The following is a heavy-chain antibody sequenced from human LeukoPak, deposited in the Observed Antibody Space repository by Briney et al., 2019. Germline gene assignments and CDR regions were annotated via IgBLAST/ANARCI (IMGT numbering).Heavy chain of an antibody. V-gene: IGHV3-23*01. D-gene: IGHD2-2*01. CDR1: GFTFSSYA. CDR2: ISGSGGNT. Sequence: GGSLRLSCAASGFTFSSYAMSWVRQAPGKGLEWLSSISGSGGNTYYADSVKGRFTISRDNSKDTLYLHIKSLRAEDTAVYYCAKDISSNCYRGRGVDHWGQGTLVTVSS. CDR3: AKDISSNCYRGRGVDH. J-gene: IGHJ4*02.